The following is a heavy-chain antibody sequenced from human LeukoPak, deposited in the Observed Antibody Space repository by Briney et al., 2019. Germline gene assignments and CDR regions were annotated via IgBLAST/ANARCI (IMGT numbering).Heavy chain of an antibody. Sequence: EASVKVSCKASGYTFTSYGISWVRQAPGQGLEWMGWISAYNGNTNYAQKFQGRVTITADKSTSTAYMELSSLRSEDTAVYYCASPNYYDSSGYYEAFDIWGQGTMVTVSS. D-gene: IGHD3-22*01. CDR1: GYTFTSYG. V-gene: IGHV1-18*01. J-gene: IGHJ3*02. CDR2: ISAYNGNT. CDR3: ASPNYYDSSGYYEAFDI.